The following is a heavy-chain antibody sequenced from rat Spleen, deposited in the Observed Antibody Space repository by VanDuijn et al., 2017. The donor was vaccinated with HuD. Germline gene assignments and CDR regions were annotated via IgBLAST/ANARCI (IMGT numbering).Heavy chain of an antibody. CDR3: TRGGYFRY. Sequence: EEQLVESGGGLVQPGRSMKLSCAASGFAFSYSDMDWVRQAPTKGLEWVASISYDDTITYYRDSVKGRFTISRDNAKNTLYLQMDSLRSEDTATYYCTRGGYFRYWGQGVMVTVSS. CDR1: GFAFSYSD. CDR2: ISYDDTIT. V-gene: IGHV5-20*01. D-gene: IGHD1-12*03. J-gene: IGHJ2*01.